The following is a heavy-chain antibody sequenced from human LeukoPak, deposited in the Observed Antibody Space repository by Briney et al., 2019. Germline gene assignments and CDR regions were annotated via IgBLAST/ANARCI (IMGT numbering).Heavy chain of an antibody. Sequence: PSETLSLTCGVYGGSFSGHYWSWIRQPPGKGLEWIGEIIHSGRINYNPSLKSRVTISIDTSKNQFSLKLSSVTAADTAVYYCARGRSPIIPDAFDIWGQGTMVTVSS. V-gene: IGHV4-34*01. D-gene: IGHD1-14*01. J-gene: IGHJ3*02. CDR3: ARGRSPIIPDAFDI. CDR2: IIHSGRI. CDR1: GGSFSGHY.